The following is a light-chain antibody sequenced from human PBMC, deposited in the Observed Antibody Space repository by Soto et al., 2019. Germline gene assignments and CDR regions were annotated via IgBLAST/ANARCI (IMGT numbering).Light chain of an antibody. CDR3: LQDYSYPRT. J-gene: IGKJ1*01. CDR2: SAS. CDR1: QHIGNN. V-gene: IGKV1-6*02. Sequence: AIQMTQSPSSLSASVAGRVTITCRASQHIGNNLGWYQQKPGRAPRLLIYSASSLGSGVPSRFSGSGFGTDFTLTISSLQPEDFATYYCLQDYSYPRTFGQGTKVDIK.